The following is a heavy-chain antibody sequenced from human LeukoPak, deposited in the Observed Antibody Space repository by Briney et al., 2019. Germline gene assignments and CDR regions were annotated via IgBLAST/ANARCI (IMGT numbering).Heavy chain of an antibody. CDR2: IFPSGST. V-gene: IGHV4-4*02. D-gene: IGHD3-22*01. CDR1: GGSISSGNW. CDR3: AKHNNYYDTSGYYYVSWCFDL. J-gene: IGHJ2*01. Sequence: PSGTLSLTCAVSGGSISSGNWWSWVRQPPGKGLEWIGEIFPSGSTNYNPSLKSRVTISVDKSKYQLSLKLSSVTAADTAVYYCAKHNNYYDTSGYYYVSWCFDLWGRGTLVTVSS.